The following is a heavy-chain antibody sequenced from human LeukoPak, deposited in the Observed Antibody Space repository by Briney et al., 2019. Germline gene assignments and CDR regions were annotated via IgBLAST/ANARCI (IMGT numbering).Heavy chain of an antibody. CDR2: ISSNGGST. V-gene: IGHV3-64*01. D-gene: IGHD3-10*01. J-gene: IGHJ5*02. CDR1: GFTFSSYA. CDR3: ARDHYGSGSYADL. Sequence: PGGSLRLSCAASGFTFSSYAMHWARQAPGKGLEYVSAISSNGGSTYYANSVKGRFTISRDNSKNTLYLQMGSLRAEDMAVYYCARDHYGSGSYADLWGQGTLVTVSS.